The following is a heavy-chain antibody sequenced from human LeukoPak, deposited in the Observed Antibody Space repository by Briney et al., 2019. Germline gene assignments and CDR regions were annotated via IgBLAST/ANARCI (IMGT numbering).Heavy chain of an antibody. V-gene: IGHV3-30*18. CDR2: ISYDGSNK. D-gene: IGHD3-22*01. CDR1: GFTFSSYG. CDR3: AKRRGYYDSSGYTFDY. Sequence: GGSLRLSCAASGFTFSSYGMHWVRQAPGKGLEWVAVISYDGSNKYYADSVKGRFTISRGNSKNTLYLQMNSLRAEDTAVYYCAKRRGYYDSSGYTFDYWGQGTLVTVSS. J-gene: IGHJ4*02.